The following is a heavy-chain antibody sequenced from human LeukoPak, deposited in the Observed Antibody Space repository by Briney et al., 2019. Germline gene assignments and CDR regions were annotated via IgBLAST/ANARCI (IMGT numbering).Heavy chain of an antibody. V-gene: IGHV3-74*01. CDR3: ARGGEFSYGQMEF. D-gene: IGHD3-10*01. CDR2: INTDGVTT. Sequence: QPGGSLRLSCAASGLTVSQSYMTWVRQAPGKGLMWVSRINTDGVTTNYADSVKGRFTISRDNAKNTLYLQMNSLRADDTAIYYCARGGEFSYGQMEFWGLGTLVTVSS. J-gene: IGHJ4*02. CDR1: GLTVSQSY.